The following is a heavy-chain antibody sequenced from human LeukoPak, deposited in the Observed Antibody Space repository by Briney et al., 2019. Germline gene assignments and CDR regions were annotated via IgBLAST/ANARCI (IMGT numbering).Heavy chain of an antibody. CDR3: ARSWLVYYWYYGMDV. Sequence: GASVKVSCKASGGTCSSYAIRWVRQAPGQGVEWMGGIIPIFGAANYAQKFQGRVTLTTDESTSPAYMELRSLRSEDTAVYYCARSWLVYYWYYGMDVWGQGTTVTVSS. D-gene: IGHD5/OR15-5a*01. CDR1: GGTCSSYA. V-gene: IGHV1-69*05. CDR2: IIPIFGAA. J-gene: IGHJ6*02.